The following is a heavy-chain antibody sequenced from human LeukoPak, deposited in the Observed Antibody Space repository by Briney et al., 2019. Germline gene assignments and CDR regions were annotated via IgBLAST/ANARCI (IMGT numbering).Heavy chain of an antibody. J-gene: IGHJ6*03. D-gene: IGHD2/OR15-2a*01. V-gene: IGHV1-69*01. CDR1: GGTSTTFTSYA. Sequence: ASVKVSCKASGGTSTTFTSYAISWVRQAPGQGLEWMGGIVPVFGTAEYAQTFQGRVSITADQSTTTAYLQLSRLRSDDTAVYYCAVAGSMRGVRYYYYYMDIWGKGTTVSVSS. CDR2: IVPVFGTA. CDR3: AVAGSMRGVRYYYYYMDI.